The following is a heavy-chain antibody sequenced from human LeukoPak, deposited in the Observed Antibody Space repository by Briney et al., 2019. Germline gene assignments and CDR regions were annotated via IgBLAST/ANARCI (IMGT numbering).Heavy chain of an antibody. CDR3: AKDFAPTA. CDR2: ISGSGNST. J-gene: IGHJ5*02. V-gene: IGHV3-23*01. Sequence: GGSLRLSCAASGFPFSNYGMSWVRQAPGKGLEWVSIISGSGNSTYYADSVKGRFTISRDNSKNTLYLQMNSLRAEDTAIFYCAKDFAPTAWGQGTLVTVSS. CDR1: GFPFSNYG.